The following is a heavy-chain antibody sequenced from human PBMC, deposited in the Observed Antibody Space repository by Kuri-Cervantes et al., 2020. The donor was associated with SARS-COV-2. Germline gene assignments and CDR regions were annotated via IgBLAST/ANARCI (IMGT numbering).Heavy chain of an antibody. CDR3: ARSSTPSVVIATSPLDY. J-gene: IGHJ4*02. D-gene: IGHD2-21*01. V-gene: IGHV5-51*01. Sequence: KVSCKGSGYSFTRYWIGWVRQMPGKGLEWMGIIYPGDSDTRYSPSVQGQVTISADKSISTAYLQWSSLKASDTAMYYCARSSTPSVVIATSPLDYWGQGTLVTVSS. CDR1: GYSFTRYW. CDR2: IYPGDSDT.